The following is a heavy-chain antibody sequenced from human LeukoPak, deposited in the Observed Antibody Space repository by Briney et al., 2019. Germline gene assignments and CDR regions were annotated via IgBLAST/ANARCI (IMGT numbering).Heavy chain of an antibody. Sequence: GGSLRLSCAASGFTFSTYAMNWVRQAPGKGLEWVSTISGSSEGTYYADSVKGRFTISRDSSKDTVYLQTDSLRAEDTAVYYCAKGSDYNLYFDHWGQGALVTVSS. D-gene: IGHD1-26*01. CDR2: ISGSSEGT. CDR1: GFTFSTYA. V-gene: IGHV3-23*01. CDR3: AKGSDYNLYFDH. J-gene: IGHJ5*02.